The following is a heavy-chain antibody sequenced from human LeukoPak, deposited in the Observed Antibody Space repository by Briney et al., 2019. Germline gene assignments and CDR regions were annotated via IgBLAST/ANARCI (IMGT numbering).Heavy chain of an antibody. Sequence: GASVKVSCKASGGTFSSYAISWVRQAPGQGLEWMGGIIPIFGTANYAQKFQGRVTITTDESTSTAYMELSSLRSEDTAVYYCARDLPTAHCSSTSCYNYYYYMDVWGKGTTVTVSS. CDR2: IIPIFGTA. CDR3: ARDLPTAHCSSTSCYNYYYYMDV. J-gene: IGHJ6*03. V-gene: IGHV1-69*05. CDR1: GGTFSSYA. D-gene: IGHD2-2*02.